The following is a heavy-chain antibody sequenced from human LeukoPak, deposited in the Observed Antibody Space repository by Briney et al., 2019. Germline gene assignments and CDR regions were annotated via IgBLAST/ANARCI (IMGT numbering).Heavy chain of an antibody. D-gene: IGHD1-26*01. V-gene: IGHV3-33*06. J-gene: IGHJ4*02. CDR2: VWSGGNNK. CDR3: AKDGQVGAIGYFDY. Sequence: GGSLRLSCAASGFIFSTYGMLWVRQAPGKGREWVAVVWSGGNNKYYSDSVKGRFTISRDNSKNTLYLERNSLRAEDTAVYYCAKDGQVGAIGYFDYRGQGTLVTVSS. CDR1: GFIFSTYG.